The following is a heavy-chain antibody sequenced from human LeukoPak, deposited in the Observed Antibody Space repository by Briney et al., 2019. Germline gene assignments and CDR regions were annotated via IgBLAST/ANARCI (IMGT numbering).Heavy chain of an antibody. D-gene: IGHD3-16*02. CDR2: INPNSGGT. V-gene: IGHV1-2*02. J-gene: IGHJ4*02. CDR1: GFTFTGYY. CDR3: ARAWQYYDNIWGSYRHFHY. Sequence: ASVKVSCKASGFTFTGYYMHWVRQAPGLGLEWMGWINPNSGGTNYAQKFQGRVTMTRDTSSSTAYMELSSLRSDDTAVYYCARAWQYYDNIWGSYRHFHYWGQGTLVTVSS.